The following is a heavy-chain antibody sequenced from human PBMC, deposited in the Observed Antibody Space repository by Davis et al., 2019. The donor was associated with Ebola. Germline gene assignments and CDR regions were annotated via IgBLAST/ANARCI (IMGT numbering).Heavy chain of an antibody. CDR2: IRSKANSYAT. Sequence: GESLKISCAASGFTFSGSAMHWVRQASGKGLEWVGRIRSKANSYATAYAASVKGRFTISRDDSKNTAYLQMNSLRAEDTAVYYCARGYGTFDYWGQGTLVTVSS. CDR3: ARGYGTFDY. J-gene: IGHJ4*02. CDR1: GFTFSGSA. D-gene: IGHD5-18*01. V-gene: IGHV3-73*01.